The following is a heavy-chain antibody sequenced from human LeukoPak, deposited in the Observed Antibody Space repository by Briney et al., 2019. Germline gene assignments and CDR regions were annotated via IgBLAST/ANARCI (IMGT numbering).Heavy chain of an antibody. CDR2: ISYDGSNK. Sequence: GGSLRLSCAASGFTFSSYSMNWVRQAPGKGLEWVAVISYDGSNKYYADSVKGRFTISRDNSKNTLYLQMNSLRAEDTAVYYCARDLRFLEWLFYYWGQGTLVTVSS. CDR3: ARDLRFLEWLFYY. D-gene: IGHD3-3*01. CDR1: GFTFSSYS. J-gene: IGHJ4*02. V-gene: IGHV3-30*03.